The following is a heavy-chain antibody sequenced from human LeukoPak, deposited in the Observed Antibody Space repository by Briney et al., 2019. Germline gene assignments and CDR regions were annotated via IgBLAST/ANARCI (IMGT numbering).Heavy chain of an antibody. CDR3: AGCSTTSCYSAFDI. CDR1: EFTFSSYE. Sequence: HSGGSLRLSCAASEFTFSSYEMNWVRQAPGKGLEWVSYISSSGSPIYYADSMKGRFTISRDNAKNSLYLQMNSLRAEDTAVYYCAGCSTTSCYSAFDIWGQGTMVTVSS. J-gene: IGHJ3*02. CDR2: ISSSGSPI. V-gene: IGHV3-48*03. D-gene: IGHD2-2*02.